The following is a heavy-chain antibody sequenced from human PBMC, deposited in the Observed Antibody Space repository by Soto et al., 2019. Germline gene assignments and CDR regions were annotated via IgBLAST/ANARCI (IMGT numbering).Heavy chain of an antibody. V-gene: IGHV4-4*02. J-gene: IGHJ4*02. CDR1: GGSISSRNW. Sequence: SETLSLTCAVSGGSISSRNWWSWVRQAPHKGLEWIGEIYHSGRTNYNPSLKSRVTISVDKSKNQFYLKLSSVTAADTAVYFCANYTLSSGIFDYWGQGTLVTVSS. CDR3: ANYTLSSGIFDY. D-gene: IGHD3-22*01. CDR2: IYHSGRT.